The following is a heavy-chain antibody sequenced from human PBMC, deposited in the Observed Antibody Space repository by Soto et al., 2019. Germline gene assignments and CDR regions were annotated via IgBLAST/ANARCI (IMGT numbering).Heavy chain of an antibody. CDR3: ARGGNRITMVRGAPTGVWFDP. V-gene: IGHV4-34*01. Sequence: SETLSLTCAVYGGSFSGYYWSWIRQPPGKGLEWIGEINHSGSTNYNPSLKSRVTISVDTSKNQFSLKLSSVTAADTAVYYCARGGNRITMVRGAPTGVWFDPWGQGTLVTVS. D-gene: IGHD3-10*01. CDR1: GGSFSGYY. J-gene: IGHJ5*02. CDR2: INHSGST.